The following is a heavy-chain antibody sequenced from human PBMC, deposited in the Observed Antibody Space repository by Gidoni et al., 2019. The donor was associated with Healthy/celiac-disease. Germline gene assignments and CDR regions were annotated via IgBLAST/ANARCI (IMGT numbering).Heavy chain of an antibody. CDR1: GYTFTGYY. D-gene: IGHD1-26*01. CDR2: RNPKRGGT. Sequence: QVPLVQSGAEVKKPGASVQVSCKASGYTFTGYYMHWWRQAPGQGLEWMGWRNPKRGGTNDAKKFQGWVTMTRETSRSTAYRELSRLRSDETAVYYWATGGGELLPLDYWGQGTLVTVSS. CDR3: ATGGGELLPLDY. J-gene: IGHJ4*02. V-gene: IGHV1-2*04.